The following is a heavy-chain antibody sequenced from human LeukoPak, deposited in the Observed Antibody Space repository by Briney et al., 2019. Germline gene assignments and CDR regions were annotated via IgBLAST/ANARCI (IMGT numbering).Heavy chain of an antibody. V-gene: IGHV4-34*01. D-gene: IGHD1-26*01. Sequence: TPSETLSLTCAVYGGSFSGYYWSWIRQPPGKGLEWIGEINHSGSTNYNPSLKSRVTISVDTSKNQFSLKLSSVTAADTAVYYCARSVVGATTIADFDYWGQGTLVTVSS. J-gene: IGHJ4*02. CDR1: GGSFSGYY. CDR3: ARSVVGATTIADFDY. CDR2: INHSGST.